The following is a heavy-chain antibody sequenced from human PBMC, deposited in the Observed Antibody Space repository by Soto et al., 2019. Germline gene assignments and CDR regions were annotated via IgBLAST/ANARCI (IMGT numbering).Heavy chain of an antibody. CDR1: GFTFDDYA. Sequence: EVQLVESGGGLEQPGRSLRLSCAASGFTFDDYAVHWVRQAPGKGLEWVSSISWNSGNIGYADSVKGRFTISRDNAKNSLYLQMNSLRPEDTALYYCAKGSSTTNFSYFDYWGQGTLVTVSS. J-gene: IGHJ4*02. D-gene: IGHD2-2*01. CDR2: ISWNSGNI. CDR3: AKGSSTTNFSYFDY. V-gene: IGHV3-9*01.